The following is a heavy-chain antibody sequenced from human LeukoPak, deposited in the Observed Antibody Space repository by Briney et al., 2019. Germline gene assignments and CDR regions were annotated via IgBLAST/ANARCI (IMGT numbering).Heavy chain of an antibody. CDR2: MNPNSGAT. CDR1: GYTFTSYD. V-gene: IGHV1-8*01. CDR3: ARDVAYGSGIH. J-gene: IGHJ4*02. Sequence: ASVKVSCKASGYTFTSYDFNWLRQATGQGPEWMGWMNPNSGATGYAQKFQGRVTITRDTSASTAYMELSSLRSEDTAVYYCARDVAYGSGIHWGQGTLVTVSS. D-gene: IGHD3-10*01.